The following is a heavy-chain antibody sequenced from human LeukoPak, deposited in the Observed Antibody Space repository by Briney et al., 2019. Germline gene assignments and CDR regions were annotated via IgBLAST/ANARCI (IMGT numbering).Heavy chain of an antibody. D-gene: IGHD7-27*01. CDR2: IKQDGSEK. Sequence: PGGSLRLSCAASGLTFSNAWMSWVRQAPGKGLEWVANIKQDGSEKQYVDSVKGRFAISRDNAENSLYLQMNSLKAEDTAVYYCGRFTRSGDSVYWGQGTLVTVSS. CDR3: GRFTRSGDSVY. CDR1: GLTFSNAW. V-gene: IGHV3-7*04. J-gene: IGHJ4*02.